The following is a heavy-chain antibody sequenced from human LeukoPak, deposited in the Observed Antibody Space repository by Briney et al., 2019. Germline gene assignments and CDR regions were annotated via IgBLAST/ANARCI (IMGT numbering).Heavy chain of an antibody. D-gene: IGHD2-15*01. CDR1: GYTFTGYY. V-gene: IGHV1-2*02. Sequence: ASVKVSCKASGYTFTGYYMHWVRQATGQGLEWMGWMNPNSGSTNYAQKFQGRVTMTRDTSISTAYMELSRLRSDDTAVYYCARGEHCSGGSCYAFDYWGQGTLVTVSS. CDR3: ARGEHCSGGSCYAFDY. J-gene: IGHJ4*02. CDR2: MNPNSGST.